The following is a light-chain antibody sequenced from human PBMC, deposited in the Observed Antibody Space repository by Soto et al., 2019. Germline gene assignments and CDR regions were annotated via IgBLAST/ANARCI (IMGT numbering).Light chain of an antibody. V-gene: IGKV3-20*01. Sequence: EIVLTQSPGTLSLSPGERATLSCRASQSVNNDYLAWYQQKPGQAPRLLIYGASRRATGIPDRFSGSGPGTDFALTISRLEPEDFAVYYCQPYGSSRTFGQGTKVDIK. J-gene: IGKJ1*01. CDR3: QPYGSSRT. CDR2: GAS. CDR1: QSVNNDY.